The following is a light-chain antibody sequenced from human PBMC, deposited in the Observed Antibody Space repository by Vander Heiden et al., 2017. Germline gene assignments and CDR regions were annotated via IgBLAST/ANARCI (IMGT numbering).Light chain of an antibody. V-gene: IGKV1-39*01. J-gene: IGKJ4*01. CDR2: AAS. CDR3: QQSDSTRLT. CDR1: QSISSY. Sequence: DIQMTQSPSSLSASVGDRVTITCRASQSISSYLNWYQQKPGKAPKLLIYAASSLQSGVPSRFSGSASGTDFTLSISRLQPEDFATYYCQQSDSTRLTFGGGTKVEIK.